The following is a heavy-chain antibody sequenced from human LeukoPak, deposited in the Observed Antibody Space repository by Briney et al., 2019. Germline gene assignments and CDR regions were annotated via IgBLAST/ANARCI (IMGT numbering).Heavy chain of an antibody. CDR1: GFTFSSYA. V-gene: IGHV3-23*01. D-gene: IGHD5-18*01. J-gene: IGHJ6*04. Sequence: GGSLRLSCAASGFTFSSYAMSWVRQAPGKGMEWVSAISGSGGSTYYADSVKGRFTISRDNSKNTLYLQMNSLRAEDMAVYYCAKGLSGRGYSYGIYYYYGMDVWGKGTTVTVSS. CDR3: AKGLSGRGYSYGIYYYYGMDV. CDR2: ISGSGGST.